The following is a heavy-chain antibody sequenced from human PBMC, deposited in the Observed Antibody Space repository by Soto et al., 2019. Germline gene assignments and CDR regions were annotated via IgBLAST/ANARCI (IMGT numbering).Heavy chain of an antibody. CDR1: GYSFTEYL. Sequence: GESLKISCMGSGYSFTEYLIGWVCQMPGKGREWMAIIYPDESDTRYSPSFHGQVTISADKSISTAYLQWSSLKASDTAMYYCVRMGFSGGGYLSYYYYGMDIWGQGTTVTVS. V-gene: IGHV5-51*01. CDR3: VRMGFSGGGYLSYYYYGMDI. CDR2: IYPDESDT. D-gene: IGHD5-12*01. J-gene: IGHJ6*02.